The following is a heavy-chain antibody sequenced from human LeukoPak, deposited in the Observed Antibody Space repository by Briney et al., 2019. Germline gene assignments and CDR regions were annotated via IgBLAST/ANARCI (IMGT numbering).Heavy chain of an antibody. V-gene: IGHV3-11*01. Sequence: GGSLRLSCAASGFTFSDYYMSWIRQAPGKGLEWVSYISSSGSTIYYADSVKGRFTISRDNAKNSLYLQMNSLRAEDTAVYYCARSLHYDILTGSGMDVWGQGTTLTVSS. CDR3: ARSLHYDILTGSGMDV. CDR1: GFTFSDYY. J-gene: IGHJ6*02. D-gene: IGHD3-9*01. CDR2: ISSSGSTI.